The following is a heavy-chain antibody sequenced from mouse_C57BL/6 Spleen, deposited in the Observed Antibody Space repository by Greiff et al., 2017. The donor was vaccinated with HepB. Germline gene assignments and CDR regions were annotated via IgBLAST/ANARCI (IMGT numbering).Heavy chain of an antibody. J-gene: IGHJ2*01. CDR3: AREGYGSSYEDFDY. Sequence: QVQLQQSGAELVKPGASVKLSCKASGYTFTSYWMHWVKQRPGQGLEWIGMIHPNSGSTNYNEKFKSKATLTVDKSSSTAYMQLSSLTSEDSAVYYFAREGYGSSYEDFDYWGQGTTLTVSS. V-gene: IGHV1-64*01. CDR2: IHPNSGST. CDR1: GYTFTSYW. D-gene: IGHD1-1*01.